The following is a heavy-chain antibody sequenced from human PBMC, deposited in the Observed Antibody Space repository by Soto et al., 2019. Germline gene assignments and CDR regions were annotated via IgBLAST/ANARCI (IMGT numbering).Heavy chain of an antibody. CDR3: ASRTIKEDSGGDAFDI. J-gene: IGHJ3*02. Sequence: GGSLRLSCAASGFTFSSYSMNWVRQAPGKGLEWVSSISSSSSYIYYADSVKGRFTISRDNAKNSLYLQMNSLRAEDTAVYYCASRTIKEDSGGDAFDIWGQGTMVTVSS. D-gene: IGHD6-25*01. V-gene: IGHV3-21*01. CDR2: ISSSSSYI. CDR1: GFTFSSYS.